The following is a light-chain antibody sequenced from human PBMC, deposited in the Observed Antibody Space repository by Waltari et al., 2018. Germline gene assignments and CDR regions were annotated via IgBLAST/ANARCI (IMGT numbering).Light chain of an antibody. CDR2: DAS. V-gene: IGKV3-11*01. J-gene: IGKJ3*01. CDR1: QSVSSY. Sequence: EIVLTQSPATLSLSPGERATLSCMASQSVSSYLAWYQQKPGQAPRLLIYDASNRATGIPARFSGSGSGTDFTLTISSLEPEDFAVYYRQQRSNWQTFGPGTKVDIK. CDR3: QQRSNWQT.